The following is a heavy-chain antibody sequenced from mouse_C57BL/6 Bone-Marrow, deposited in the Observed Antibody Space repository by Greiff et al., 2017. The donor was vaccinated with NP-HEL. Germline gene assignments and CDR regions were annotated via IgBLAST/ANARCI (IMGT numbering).Heavy chain of an antibody. J-gene: IGHJ2*01. Sequence: QVQLQQPGAELVRPGSSVKLSCKASGYTFTSYWMHWVKQRPIQGLEWIGNIDPSDSETHYNQKFKDKATLTVDKSSSTAYMQLSSLTSEDSAVYYCARGDFYYGNFDYWGQGTTLTVSS. D-gene: IGHD2-1*01. CDR1: GYTFTSYW. CDR3: ARGDFYYGNFDY. V-gene: IGHV1-52*01. CDR2: IDPSDSET.